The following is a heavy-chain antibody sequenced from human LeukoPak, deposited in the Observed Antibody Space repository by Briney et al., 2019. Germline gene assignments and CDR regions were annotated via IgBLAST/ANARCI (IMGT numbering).Heavy chain of an antibody. CDR2: IKTNAEGGTL. J-gene: IGHJ4*02. CDR1: GFTYSSVW. CDR3: TTGIDDEGGY. V-gene: IGHV3-15*07. D-gene: IGHD3-3*02. Sequence: GGSLRLSCAASGFTYSSVWMNWVRQAPGKGLEWVGRIKTNAEGGTLDYTAPVKGRFTISRDDSKNTLYLQMDSLEVEDTGMYYCTTGIDDEGGYWGQGTLVTVSS.